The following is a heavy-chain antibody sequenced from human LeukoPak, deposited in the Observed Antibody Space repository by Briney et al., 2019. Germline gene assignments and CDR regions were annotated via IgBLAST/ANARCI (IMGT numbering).Heavy chain of an antibody. CDR3: ARVPPRQLVLFDY. Sequence: GGSLRLSCAASGFTFSSYAMSWVRQAPGKGLEWVSGISGSGGSTYYADSVKGRFTVSRGNSKNTLYLQMNSLRAEDTAVYYCARVPPRQLVLFDYWGQGTLVTVSS. D-gene: IGHD6-13*01. V-gene: IGHV3-23*01. CDR1: GFTFSSYA. J-gene: IGHJ4*02. CDR2: ISGSGGST.